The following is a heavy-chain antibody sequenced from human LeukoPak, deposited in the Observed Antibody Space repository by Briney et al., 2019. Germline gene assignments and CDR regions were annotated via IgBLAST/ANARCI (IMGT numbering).Heavy chain of an antibody. Sequence: SETLSLTCTVSGGSISSSSYYWGWIRQPPGKGLEWIGSIYYSGSTYYNPSLKSRVTISVDTSKNQFSLKLSSVTAADTAVYYCARGQYNWNLDWGQGTLVTVSS. CDR3: ARGQYNWNLD. V-gene: IGHV4-39*07. J-gene: IGHJ4*02. CDR2: IYYSGST. CDR1: GGSISSSSYY. D-gene: IGHD1-7*01.